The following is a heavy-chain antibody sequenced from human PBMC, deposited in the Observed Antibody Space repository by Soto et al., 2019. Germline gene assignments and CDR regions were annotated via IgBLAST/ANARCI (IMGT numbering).Heavy chain of an antibody. CDR2: IYHSGST. D-gene: IGHD3-9*01. V-gene: IGHV4-4*02. CDR3: ARVTKYYDILTGYGSYGNWFDP. CDR1: SGSISSSNW. Sequence: QVQLQESGPGLVKPSGTLSLTCAVSSGSISSSNWWSWVRHPPGKGLEWIGEIYHSGSTNYNPSLKSRVTISVDKSKSQFSLKLSSVTAADTAVYYCARVTKYYDILTGYGSYGNWFDPWGQGTLVTVSS. J-gene: IGHJ5*02.